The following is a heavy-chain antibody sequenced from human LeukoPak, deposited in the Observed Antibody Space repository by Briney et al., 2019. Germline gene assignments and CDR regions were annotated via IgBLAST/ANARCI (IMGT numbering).Heavy chain of an antibody. J-gene: IGHJ4*02. CDR2: IYYSGST. CDR1: GRSISSSSYY. Sequence: SETLSLTCTVSGRSISSSSYYWGWIRHPPGKALEWIGSIYYSGSTYYNPSLKSRVTISVDTSKNQFSLKLSSVTAADTAVYYCARTDYYDSSAGDYWGQGTLVTVSS. D-gene: IGHD3-22*01. CDR3: ARTDYYDSSAGDY. V-gene: IGHV4-39*01.